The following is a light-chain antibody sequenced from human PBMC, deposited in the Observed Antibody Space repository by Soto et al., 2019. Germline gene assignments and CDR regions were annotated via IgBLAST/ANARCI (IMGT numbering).Light chain of an antibody. CDR3: QQSIDSPAT. Sequence: EIVLTQSPSTLSLSPGDRATLSCRASQSIGRYLGWYQQRPGQAPRLLIYDASNMASGIPARFSGSGSGTDFTLTISSLQPEDFAAYYCQQSIDSPATFGRGTKVEIK. CDR2: DAS. J-gene: IGKJ4*01. CDR1: QSIGRY. V-gene: IGKV3-11*01.